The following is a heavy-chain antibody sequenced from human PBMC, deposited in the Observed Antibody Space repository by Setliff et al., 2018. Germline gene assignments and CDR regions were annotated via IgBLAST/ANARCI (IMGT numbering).Heavy chain of an antibody. CDR1: GYTFTNYG. CDR2: ISPYSGNT. CDR3: SRLVRFCTRTACQRLSGDDY. V-gene: IGHV1-18*01. J-gene: IGHJ4*02. D-gene: IGHD6-13*01. Sequence: ASVKVSCKASGYTFTNYGVTWVRQAPGQGLEWMGWISPYSGNTYYAPELQGRVTLTTDTSTTTAYLELRSLRSDDTAVYFCSRLVRFCTRTACQRLSGDDYWGQGTLVTVSS.